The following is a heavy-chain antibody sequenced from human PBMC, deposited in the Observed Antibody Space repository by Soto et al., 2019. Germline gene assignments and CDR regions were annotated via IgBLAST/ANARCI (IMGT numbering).Heavy chain of an antibody. J-gene: IGHJ2*01. CDR2: ITNDGTDT. V-gene: IGHV3-74*01. CDR1: GYVFSSYW. CDR3: ARGVQGSGYFDL. Sequence: EVQLVDSGGGLVQPGGSLRLSCAASGYVFSSYWMHWVRQVPGKGPVWVSRITNDGTDTSYADFVNGRFTISRDNAKSTLYLQMNSLSVEDTAVYYCARGVQGSGYFDLWGRGTLVTVSS.